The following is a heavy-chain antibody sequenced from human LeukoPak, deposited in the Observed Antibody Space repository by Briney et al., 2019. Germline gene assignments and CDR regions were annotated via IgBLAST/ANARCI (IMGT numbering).Heavy chain of an antibody. V-gene: IGHV1-2*02. CDR2: INPKSGDT. CDR3: ATHWGSGWYFDL. D-gene: IGHD7-27*01. Sequence: ASVKVSCKASGYTFIDHYLHWVRQTPGQGFEWLGWINPKSGDTNYARDFQGRVTMTRDTSITTAYMDLSSLRSDDTAMYYCATHWGSGWYFDLWGRGTQVTVS. CDR1: GYTFIDHY. J-gene: IGHJ2*01.